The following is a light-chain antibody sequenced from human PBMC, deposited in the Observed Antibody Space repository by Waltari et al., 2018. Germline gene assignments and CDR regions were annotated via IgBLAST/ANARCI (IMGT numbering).Light chain of an antibody. CDR2: EAS. J-gene: IGKJ1*01. Sequence: DVQMTQSPSSLSASVGDRVTVTCQASQDISKYLNWYQQKPGKAPKLLIYEASNLETGVPSRFSGSGSGTDFTFTISSLQPEDTGIYYCQQYYSLPWTFGQGTKVEIK. V-gene: IGKV1-33*01. CDR3: QQYYSLPWT. CDR1: QDISKY.